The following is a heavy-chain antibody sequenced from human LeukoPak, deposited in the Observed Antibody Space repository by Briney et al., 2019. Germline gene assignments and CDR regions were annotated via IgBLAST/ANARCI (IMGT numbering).Heavy chain of an antibody. CDR1: GGSFSGYY. J-gene: IGHJ4*02. CDR2: INHSGST. Sequence: SETLSLTCAVYGGSFSGYYWSWIRQPPGKGLEWIGEINHSGSTNYNPSLKSRVTISVDTSKNQFSLKLSSVTAADTAVYYCARDGYSGYARLYFDYWGQGTLVTASS. V-gene: IGHV4-34*01. CDR3: ARDGYSGYARLYFDY. D-gene: IGHD5-12*01.